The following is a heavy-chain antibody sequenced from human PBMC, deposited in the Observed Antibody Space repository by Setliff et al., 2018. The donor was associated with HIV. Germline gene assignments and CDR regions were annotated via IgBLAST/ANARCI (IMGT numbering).Heavy chain of an antibody. CDR2: IHHAGST. J-gene: IGHJ6*02. CDR3: VRASDLNYYGMDV. CDR1: GYSISSNFL. Sequence: SETLSLTCAVSGYSISSNFLWGWVRQPPGQGLEWIGSIHHAGSTYYSPSLRSRVTLSLDTSKNHISLHLSSVTAADTAVYYCVRASDLNYYGMDVWGQGTTVTVS. V-gene: IGHV4-38-2*01.